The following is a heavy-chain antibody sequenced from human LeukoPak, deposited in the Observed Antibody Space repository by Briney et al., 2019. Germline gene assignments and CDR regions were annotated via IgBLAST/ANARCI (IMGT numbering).Heavy chain of an antibody. D-gene: IGHD3-10*01. CDR3: AKDYGSGEIIDY. V-gene: IGHV3-23*01. CDR2: ISGSGGST. Sequence: PGGSLRLSCAASGFTFSSYAMSWVRQAPGKGLEWVSAISGSGGSTYYADSVKGRFTISRDNSKNTLYLQMDSLRAEDTAVYYCAKDYGSGEIIDYWGQGTLVTVSS. CDR1: GFTFSSYA. J-gene: IGHJ4*02.